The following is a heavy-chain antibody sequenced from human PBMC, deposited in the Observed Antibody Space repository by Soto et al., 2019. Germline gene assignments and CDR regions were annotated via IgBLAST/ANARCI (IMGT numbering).Heavy chain of an antibody. V-gene: IGHV4-59*01. CDR2: IYDTGISGYTPST. J-gene: IGHJ6*02. CDR1: GGSITSSY. Sequence: SETLSPTCTVSGGSITSSYWSWIRRPPGKGLEWIAYIYDTGISGYTPSTSYNPSLKSRVTMSVDTSKSQFSLKLTSVTAADTAVYYCARGEDAFFYYGLDVWGQGITVTVSS. CDR3: ARGEDAFFYYGLDV.